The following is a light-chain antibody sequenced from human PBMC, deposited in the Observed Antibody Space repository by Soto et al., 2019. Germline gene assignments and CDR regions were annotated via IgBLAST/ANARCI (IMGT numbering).Light chain of an antibody. CDR1: SSDVGYYNY. V-gene: IGLV2-14*03. CDR3: NSYTSSSTYV. J-gene: IGLJ1*01. CDR2: DVR. Sequence: QSVLTQPASVSGSPGQSITISCTGTSSDVGYYNYVSWYQQHPGKAPKLMIYDVRNRPSGVSNRFSGSKSGNTASLTISGLQAEDEADYYCNSYTSSSTYVFGTGTKLTVL.